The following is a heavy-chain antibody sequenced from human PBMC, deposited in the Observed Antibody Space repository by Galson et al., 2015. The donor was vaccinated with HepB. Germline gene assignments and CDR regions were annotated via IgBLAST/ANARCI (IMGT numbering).Heavy chain of an antibody. CDR1: GGSFSGYN. V-gene: IGHV4-34*01. D-gene: IGHD1-26*01. CDR3: ARSISGPLRSTLKNYFDL. CDR2: INDSGTT. Sequence: SETLSLTCAVYGGSFSGYNWTWIRQPPGAGLEWIGQINDSGTTKYNPSLKTRVNISVDTTRNQVSLRLSSVTAADTAVYHCARSISGPLRSTLKNYFDLWGQGTRVIVSS. J-gene: IGHJ4*02.